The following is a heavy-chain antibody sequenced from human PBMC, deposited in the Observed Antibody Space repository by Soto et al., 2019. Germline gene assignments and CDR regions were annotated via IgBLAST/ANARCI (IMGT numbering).Heavy chain of an antibody. J-gene: IGHJ4*02. V-gene: IGHV4-34*01. CDR1: GGSFSGYS. CDR2: INHSEST. Sequence: SETLSLTCAVYGGSFSGYSWTWIRQPPGTGLEWIGEINHSESTNYNPSLKSRVTISVDTSKNQFSLKLTSVAAADTAVYYCARDKITGLFDYWGQGTLVTVSS. CDR3: ARDKITGLFDY. D-gene: IGHD2-8*02.